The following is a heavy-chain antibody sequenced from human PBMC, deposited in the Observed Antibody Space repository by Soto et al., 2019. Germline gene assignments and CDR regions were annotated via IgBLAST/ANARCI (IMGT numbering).Heavy chain of an antibody. CDR3: ARRRYYYDNSGSVPTSDAFAI. D-gene: IGHD3-22*01. CDR2: IYPGDSDT. J-gene: IGHJ3*02. Sequence: PGESLKISCKGSGYSFTSYWIAWVRQMPGKGLEWMGIIYPGDSDTRYSPSFQGQVTISADKSISTAYLQWSSLKASDTAMYYCARRRYYYDNSGSVPTSDAFAIWGQGTMDT. CDR1: GYSFTSYW. V-gene: IGHV5-51*01.